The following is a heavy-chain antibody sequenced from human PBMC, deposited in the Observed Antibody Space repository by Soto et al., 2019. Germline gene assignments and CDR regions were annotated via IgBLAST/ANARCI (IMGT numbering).Heavy chain of an antibody. J-gene: IGHJ3*02. V-gene: IGHV3-30*18. Sequence: GGSLRLSCAASGFTFRSFGMHWIRQAPGKGLEWVALISYDGTNKYYADSVRGRFTISRDNSKNTLYLEMNTLRVEDTAVYYCAKVLPATGIEGGGDAFDIWGQGTMATVSS. CDR3: AKVLPATGIEGGGDAFDI. CDR2: ISYDGTNK. D-gene: IGHD1-26*01. CDR1: GFTFRSFG.